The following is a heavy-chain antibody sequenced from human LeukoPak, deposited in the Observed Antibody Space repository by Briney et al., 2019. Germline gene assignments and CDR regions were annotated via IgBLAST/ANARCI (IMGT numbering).Heavy chain of an antibody. CDR3: TTGGRNGAFQFDF. V-gene: IGHV3-15*01. CDR1: GVTFNNAW. D-gene: IGHD1-26*01. CDR2: IKSETDGGAT. Sequence: GGSLRLSCAASGVTFNNAWMSWVRQAPGKGLEWVARIKSETDGGATHYAAPVQGRFTISRADSEKTLFLQTNSLKTEDTAVYYCTTGGRNGAFQFDFWGQGTLVTVSS. J-gene: IGHJ4*02.